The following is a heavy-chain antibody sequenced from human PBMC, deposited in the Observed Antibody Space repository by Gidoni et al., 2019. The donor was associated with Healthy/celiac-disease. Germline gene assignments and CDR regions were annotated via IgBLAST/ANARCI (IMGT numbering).Heavy chain of an antibody. CDR2: IKQDGSEK. CDR3: ARGPKGYSYGLSPPYYFDY. CDR1: GFTFSSYW. D-gene: IGHD5-18*01. Sequence: EVQLVESGGGLVQPGGSLRLSCAASGFTFSSYWMSWARQAPGKGLEWVANIKQDGSEKYYVDSVKGRFTISRDNAKDSLYLQMNSLRAEDTAVYYCARGPKGYSYGLSPPYYFDYWGQGTLVTVSS. J-gene: IGHJ4*02. V-gene: IGHV3-7*01.